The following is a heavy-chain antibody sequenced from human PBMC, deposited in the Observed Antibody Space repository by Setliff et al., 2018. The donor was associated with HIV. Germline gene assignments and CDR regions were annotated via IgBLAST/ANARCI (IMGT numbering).Heavy chain of an antibody. D-gene: IGHD3-10*01. CDR2: INHSGST. Sequence: SETLSLTCAVYGGSFSGYYWSWIRQPPGKGLEWIGEINHSGSTNYNPSLKSRVTISVDTSKNQFSLKLSSVTAADTAVYYCARHGDSSGWFGAVYYGIDAWGQGTTVTVSS. CDR3: ARHGDSSGWFGAVYYGIDA. CDR1: GGSFSGYY. J-gene: IGHJ6*02. V-gene: IGHV4-34*01.